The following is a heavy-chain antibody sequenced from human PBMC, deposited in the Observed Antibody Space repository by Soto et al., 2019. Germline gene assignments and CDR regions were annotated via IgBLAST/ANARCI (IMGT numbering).Heavy chain of an antibody. J-gene: IGHJ4*02. CDR2: VLQILGQA. CDR3: ARVGGIGAPPGTDY. V-gene: IGHV1-69*01. D-gene: IGHD6-6*01. Sequence: QVQLVQSGAEVKKPGSSVKVSCKASGGIFSSYAISWLRQAPGQGLEWMGAVLQILGQAYYAEDLQDRVSITADESPRPTYMELSSLRSEDTAVYFCARVGGIGAPPGTDYWGQGTLVTVSS. CDR1: GGIFSSYA.